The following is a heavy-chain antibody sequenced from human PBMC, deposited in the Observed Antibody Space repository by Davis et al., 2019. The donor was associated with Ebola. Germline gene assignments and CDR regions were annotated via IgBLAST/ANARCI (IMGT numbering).Heavy chain of an antibody. CDR3: ARTAVTGIGFDS. D-gene: IGHD6-19*01. J-gene: IGHJ5*01. CDR2: MHPNSPNT. V-gene: IGHV1-8*02. Sequence: AASVKVSCKASGYTFTSYYMHWVRQAPGQGLEWMGWMHPNSPNTGYAQKFQGRVTMTRNTSIRTAYMELSGLRSEDTAVYYCARTAVTGIGFDSWGQGTLVTVSS. CDR1: GYTFTSYY.